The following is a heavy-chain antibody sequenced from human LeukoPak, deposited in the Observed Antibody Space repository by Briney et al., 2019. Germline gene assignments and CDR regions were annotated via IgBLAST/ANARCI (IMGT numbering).Heavy chain of an antibody. CDR3: AKGPGGAFDY. CDR2: ISGSGGST. CDR1: GFTFSSYA. V-gene: IGHV3-23*01. Sequence: GGSLRLSCAASGFTFSSYATTWVRQAPGKGLEWVSAISGSGGSTYYADSVKGRFTISRDNSKNTLYLQMNSLRAEDTAVYYCAKGPGGAFDYWGQGTLVTVSS. J-gene: IGHJ4*02. D-gene: IGHD1-26*01.